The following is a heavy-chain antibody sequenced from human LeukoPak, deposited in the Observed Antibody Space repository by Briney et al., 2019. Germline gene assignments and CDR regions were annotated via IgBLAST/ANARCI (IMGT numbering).Heavy chain of an antibody. J-gene: IGHJ4*02. V-gene: IGHV3-23*01. CDR2: LSGSGSGSGTST. CDR3: AKEVDFWSGYCDY. CDR1: GFTFSTYA. D-gene: IGHD3-3*01. Sequence: GGSLTPSCVPSGFTFSTYAMSWVRHAPGKGLEWVSGLSGSGSGSGTSTSYADSVRARFTISRDNPNNTLFLQMNSLGAEDTAVYYCAKEVDFWSGYCDYWGQGTLVTVSS.